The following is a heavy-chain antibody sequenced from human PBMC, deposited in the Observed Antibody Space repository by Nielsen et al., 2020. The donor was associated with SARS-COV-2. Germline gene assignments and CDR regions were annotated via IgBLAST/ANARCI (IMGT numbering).Heavy chain of an antibody. J-gene: IGHJ5*02. V-gene: IGHV1-69*13. CDR2: IIPIFGTA. D-gene: IGHD3-10*01. Sequence: SVKVSCKASGYTFTSYGISWVRQAPGQGLEWMGRIIPIFGTANYAQKFQGRVTITADESTSTAYMELSSLRSEDTAVYYCAGDMVRGVIIYNWFDPWGQGTLVTVSS. CDR1: GYTFTSYG. CDR3: AGDMVRGVIIYNWFDP.